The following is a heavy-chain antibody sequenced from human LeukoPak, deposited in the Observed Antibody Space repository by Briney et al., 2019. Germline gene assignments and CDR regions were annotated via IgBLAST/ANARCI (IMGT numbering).Heavy chain of an antibody. CDR2: ISWDSGFI. CDR1: GFTFDEYA. Sequence: GRSLRLSCAASGFTFDEYAMQWVRQAPGKGLEWVSGISWDSGFIGYADSVRGRFTISRDNAKNSLYLQMNSLRDEDTAFYYCAKGGLSTYGSGSYYNGPEFWGQGTLVTVSS. CDR3: AKGGLSTYGSGSYYNGPEF. D-gene: IGHD3-10*01. J-gene: IGHJ4*02. V-gene: IGHV3-9*01.